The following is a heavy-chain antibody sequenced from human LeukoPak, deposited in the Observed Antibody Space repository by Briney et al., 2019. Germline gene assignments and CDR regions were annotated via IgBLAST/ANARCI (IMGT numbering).Heavy chain of an antibody. D-gene: IGHD4-17*01. CDR2: IQADGNEK. J-gene: IGHJ4*02. CDR3: ARDNYGDYPY. Sequence: PGGSLRLSCAASGFTFSSYWMSWVRQAPGKGLEWVANIQADGNEKYYADSVKGRFTIFKDNAKASLYLQMNSLRAEDTAVCYCARDNYGDYPYWGQGTLVIVSS. CDR1: GFTFSSYW. V-gene: IGHV3-7*01.